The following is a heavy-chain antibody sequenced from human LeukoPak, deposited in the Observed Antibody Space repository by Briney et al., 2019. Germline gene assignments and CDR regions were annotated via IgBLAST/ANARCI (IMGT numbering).Heavy chain of an antibody. D-gene: IGHD6-13*01. Sequence: SETLSLTCTVSGVSISTYSWSWIRQPPGKGLEWIGYISYSGSTSYNPSLRSRVTISVDTSKNQFSLKLSSVTAADTAVYYCARSGAIAGEIDYWGQGTLVTVSS. CDR2: ISYSGST. V-gene: IGHV4-59*01. CDR3: ARSGAIAGEIDY. CDR1: GVSISTYS. J-gene: IGHJ4*02.